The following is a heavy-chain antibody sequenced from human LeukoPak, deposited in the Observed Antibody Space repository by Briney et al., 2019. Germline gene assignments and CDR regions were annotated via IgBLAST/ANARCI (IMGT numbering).Heavy chain of an antibody. J-gene: IGHJ4*02. CDR3: ARAPRDSSSSNYMRRFDY. Sequence: SETLSLTCAVSGYSISSDNHWVWIRQPPGQGLEWTGGIYHSGSTYYNPSLKSRVTMSVDTSKNQFSLKLSSVTAADTAVYYCARAPRDSSSSNYMRRFDYWGQGTLVTVSS. CDR1: GYSISSDNH. D-gene: IGHD3-22*01. CDR2: IYHSGST. V-gene: IGHV4-38-2*01.